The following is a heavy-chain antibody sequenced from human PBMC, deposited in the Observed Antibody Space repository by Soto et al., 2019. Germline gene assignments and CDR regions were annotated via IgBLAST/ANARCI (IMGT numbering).Heavy chain of an antibody. CDR2: ISAYNGNT. CDR3: ARLGPAASNYYYYGMDV. D-gene: IGHD2-2*01. J-gene: IGHJ6*02. V-gene: IGHV1-18*01. CDR1: GYTFTSYG. Sequence: ASVKVSCKASGYTFTSYGISWVRQAPGQGLEWMGWISAYNGNTNYAQKLQGRVTMTTDTSTSTAYMELRSLRSDDTAVYYCARLGPAASNYYYYGMDVWGQGTTVTVSS.